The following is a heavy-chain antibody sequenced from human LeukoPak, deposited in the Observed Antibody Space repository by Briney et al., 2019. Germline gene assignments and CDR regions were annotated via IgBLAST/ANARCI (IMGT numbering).Heavy chain of an antibody. CDR3: AKDGYDSSGSWYFDY. CDR2: ISWNSGSI. Sequence: GGSLRLSCAASGFTFSSYAMSWVRQAPGKGLEWVSGISWNSGSIGYADSVKGRFTISRDNAKNSLYLQMNSLRAEDTALYYCAKDGYDSSGSWYFDYWGQGTLVTVSS. J-gene: IGHJ4*02. CDR1: GFTFSSYA. V-gene: IGHV3-9*01. D-gene: IGHD3-22*01.